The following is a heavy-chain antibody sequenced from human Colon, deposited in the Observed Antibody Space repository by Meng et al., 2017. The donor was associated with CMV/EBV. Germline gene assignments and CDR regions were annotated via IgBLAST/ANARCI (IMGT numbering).Heavy chain of an antibody. CDR3: AREKSSLYYHGMDV. Sequence: GGSLRLSCAASGFNLSDYYLNWIRQAPGKGLEWVAYSSTSGTYIKYADSVKGRFTISRDNAKKSLYLQMDSLRVEDTAVYYCAREKSSLYYHGMDVWGQGTTVTVSS. J-gene: IGHJ6*02. V-gene: IGHV3-11*01. CDR2: SSTSGTYI. D-gene: IGHD3-10*01. CDR1: GFNLSDYY.